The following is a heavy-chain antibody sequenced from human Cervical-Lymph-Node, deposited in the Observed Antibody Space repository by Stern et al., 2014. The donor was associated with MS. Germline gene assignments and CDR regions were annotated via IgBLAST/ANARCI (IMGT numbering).Heavy chain of an antibody. D-gene: IGHD2-15*01. CDR2: INPSTGAT. Sequence: QLVQSGAEVKKPGASVTVSCKASGYTFIDYYIHWVRQAPGQGFEWLGWINPSTGATNYGQKFQGRVTMTRHTSINTAYVELRRLRSDDTAVYFCAKVAWELLGAFDIWGQGTLITVSS. CDR1: GYTFIDYY. V-gene: IGHV1-2*02. CDR3: AKVAWELLGAFDI. J-gene: IGHJ3*02.